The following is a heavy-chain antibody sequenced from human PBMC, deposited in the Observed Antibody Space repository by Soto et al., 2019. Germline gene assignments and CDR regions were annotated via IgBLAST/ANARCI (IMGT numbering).Heavy chain of an antibody. D-gene: IGHD6-6*01. CDR2: ISTYNGNP. CDR1: GYTFTSYG. Sequence: QGQLVQSGPEVKKPGASVKVSCKASGYTFTSYGISWVRQAPGQGLEWMGWISTYNGNPNYAQKLQGRVTMTTDTSTSTAYMELRSLRSDDTAVFYCARAPLYSTSPKSAFDIWGQGTVVTVSS. J-gene: IGHJ3*02. V-gene: IGHV1-18*01. CDR3: ARAPLYSTSPKSAFDI.